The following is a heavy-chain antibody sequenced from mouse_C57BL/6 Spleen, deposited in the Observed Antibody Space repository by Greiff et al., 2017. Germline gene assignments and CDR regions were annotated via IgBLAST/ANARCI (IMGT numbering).Heavy chain of an antibody. J-gene: IGHJ1*03. D-gene: IGHD1-1*01. CDR1: GYTFTDYY. CDR2: INPYNGGT. Sequence: LVEPGASVKMSCKASGYTFTDYYMNWVKQSHGKSLEWIGVINPYNGGTSYNQKFKGKATLTVDKSSSTAYMELNSLTSEDSAVYYCARNYVYWYFDVWGTGTTVTVSS. CDR3: ARNYVYWYFDV. V-gene: IGHV1-19*01.